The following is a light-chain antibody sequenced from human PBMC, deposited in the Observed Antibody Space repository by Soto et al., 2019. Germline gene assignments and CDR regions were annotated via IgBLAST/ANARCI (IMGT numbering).Light chain of an antibody. CDR3: QQYNNWPLT. CDR2: GAS. J-gene: IGKJ4*01. CDR1: QSVSSN. Sequence: EIVMTQSPATLSVSPGERATLSCRASQSVSSNLAWYQQKPGQAPRLLIYGASTRDTGIPARFSGSGSGTEVTLTISSLQSEDFAVYYCQQYNNWPLTFGGGTKVEIK. V-gene: IGKV3-15*01.